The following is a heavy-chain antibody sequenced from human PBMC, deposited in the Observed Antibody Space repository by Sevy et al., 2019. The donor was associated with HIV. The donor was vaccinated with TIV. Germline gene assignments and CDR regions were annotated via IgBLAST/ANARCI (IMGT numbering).Heavy chain of an antibody. CDR3: AKDLLPYGSGSYPLDY. J-gene: IGHJ4*02. Sequence: GGSLRLSCAASRFRFEDYGMHWVRRAPGKGLEWVSGIGWNSGSVGYAVSVKGRFTISRDNAKNLLYLQMNSLTSEDTALYYCAKDLLPYGSGSYPLDYWGQGTMVTVSS. D-gene: IGHD3-10*01. V-gene: IGHV3-9*01. CDR2: IGWNSGSV. CDR1: RFRFEDYG.